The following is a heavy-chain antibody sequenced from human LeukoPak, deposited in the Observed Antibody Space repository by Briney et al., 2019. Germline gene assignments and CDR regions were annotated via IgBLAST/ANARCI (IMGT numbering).Heavy chain of an antibody. Sequence: SETLSLTCAVSGASISSSNYYWGRVRQSPGKGLVWIGNIYSSGNTYYNASLKSRVTMYIDTSKNQFSLKLSSVTAADTAVYYCARPSGYDLVAPGYYYYMDGWGKGTTVTVSS. CDR3: ARPSGYDLVAPGYYYYMDG. D-gene: IGHD5-12*01. J-gene: IGHJ6*03. CDR2: IYSSGNT. V-gene: IGHV4-39*07. CDR1: GASISSSNYY.